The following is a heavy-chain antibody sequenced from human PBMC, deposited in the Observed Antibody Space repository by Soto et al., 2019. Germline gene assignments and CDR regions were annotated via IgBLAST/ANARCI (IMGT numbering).Heavy chain of an antibody. CDR1: GYTFTSYG. Sequence: ASVKVSCKASGYTFTSYGISWVRQAPGQGLEWMGWISAYNGNTNYAQKLQGRVTMTTDTSTSTAYMELRSLRSDDTAVYYCAREWLRYYYYYYGMDVWGQGTTVTVS. D-gene: IGHD5-12*01. CDR2: ISAYNGNT. CDR3: AREWLRYYYYYYGMDV. J-gene: IGHJ6*02. V-gene: IGHV1-18*01.